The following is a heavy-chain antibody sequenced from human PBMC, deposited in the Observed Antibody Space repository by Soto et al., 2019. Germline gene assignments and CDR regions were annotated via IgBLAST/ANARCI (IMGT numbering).Heavy chain of an antibody. CDR2: MNPNSGNT. D-gene: IGHD6-13*01. J-gene: IGHJ5*02. Sequence: GASVKVSCKASGYTFTSYDINWVRQATGQGLEWMGWMNPNSGNTGYAQKFQGRVTMTRNTSISTAYMELSSLRSEDTAVYYCARGKSQRQQLAKPSNWFDPWGQGTLVTISS. V-gene: IGHV1-8*01. CDR3: ARGKSQRQQLAKPSNWFDP. CDR1: GYTFTSYD.